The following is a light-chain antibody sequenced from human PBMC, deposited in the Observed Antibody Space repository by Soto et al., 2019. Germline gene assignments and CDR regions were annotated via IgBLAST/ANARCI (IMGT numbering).Light chain of an antibody. CDR1: QTISRW. J-gene: IGKJ1*01. Sequence: IQMTQSPSSLSASVGASVTIXXRASQTISRWLAWYQQKPGKAPRLLIYTASTLESGVPSRFSASGSGTEFTLTISSLHPDDFATYYCQEYNNYWTFGQGTKVDI. V-gene: IGKV1-5*01. CDR3: QEYNNYWT. CDR2: TAS.